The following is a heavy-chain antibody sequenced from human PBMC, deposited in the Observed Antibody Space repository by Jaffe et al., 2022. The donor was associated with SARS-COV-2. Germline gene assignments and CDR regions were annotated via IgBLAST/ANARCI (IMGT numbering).Heavy chain of an antibody. V-gene: IGHV4-39*01. CDR1: GDSISRSSND. Sequence: QLQLQESGPGLVKPSETLSLTCTVSGDSISRSSNDWGWIRQPPGKGLEWIGSIFYIGDTYYNPSLKSRVTISVDTSKDQFSLKLSSVTAADTAVYYCAKYSSSSGWFDPWGQGTLVTVSS. CDR3: AKYSSSSGWFDP. D-gene: IGHD6-13*01. J-gene: IGHJ5*02. CDR2: IFYIGDT.